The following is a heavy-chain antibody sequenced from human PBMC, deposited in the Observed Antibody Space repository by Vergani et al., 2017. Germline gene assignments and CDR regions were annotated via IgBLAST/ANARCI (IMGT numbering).Heavy chain of an antibody. V-gene: IGHV3-7*01. CDR3: ARDPAYSAYDL. Sequence: EVQLVQSGGGLVRPGGSLRLACTASGFRFSKYWMSWVRQAPGKGLERVANINEDGSVKVLIDSVKGRFTISRDNVKNSVFLQMNSLRVDDTAIYYCARDPAYSAYDLWGQGAMVTVSS. J-gene: IGHJ3*01. CDR1: GFRFSKYW. CDR2: INEDGSVK. D-gene: IGHD5-18*01.